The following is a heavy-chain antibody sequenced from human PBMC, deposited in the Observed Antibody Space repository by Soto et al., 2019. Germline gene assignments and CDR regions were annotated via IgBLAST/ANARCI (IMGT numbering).Heavy chain of an antibody. CDR3: AGWEFGSGRGGGDY. Sequence: QVQLVQSGAEGKKPGAPVKVSCKASGYTFTSYGISWVRQAPGQGLEWMGWISAYNGNTNYAQKLQGRVTMTTDTARSTAYMELRSLRSDDTAVYYCAGWEFGSGRGGGDYWGQGTLVTVSS. CDR2: ISAYNGNT. D-gene: IGHD3-3*01. CDR1: GYTFTSYG. V-gene: IGHV1-18*01. J-gene: IGHJ4*02.